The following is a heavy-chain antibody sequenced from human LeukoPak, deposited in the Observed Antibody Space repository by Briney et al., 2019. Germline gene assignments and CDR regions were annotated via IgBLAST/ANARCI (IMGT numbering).Heavy chain of an antibody. CDR2: LSNSGRS. CDR3: AKLLRQYKSRCYPVMGILDP. J-gene: IGHJ3*01. CDR1: GGSTRDYN. D-gene: IGHD1-14*01. Sequence: SETLSLTRTVSGGSTRDYNSSWIPQPPGKGLDWVGYLSNSGRSYYNPSLRSRVTMSLDTSNNRISLRLSSVTAADTAVYYCAKLLRQYKSRCYPVMGILDPWGQGTTVTVSS. V-gene: IGHV4-59*01.